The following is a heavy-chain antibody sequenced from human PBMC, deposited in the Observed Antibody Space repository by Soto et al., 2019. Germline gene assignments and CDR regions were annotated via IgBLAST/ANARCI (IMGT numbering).Heavy chain of an antibody. CDR3: VRSREGYNLVADY. D-gene: IGHD5-12*01. Sequence: EAQLVESGGGLVQPGGSLRLSCAASGFTFSGYWMHWVRQAPERGLVWVSRINGDGTTTHYADSVKGRFTISRDNAKNTLYLPMNSLRAEDTAVYSCVRSREGYNLVADYWGQGTLVTVSS. V-gene: IGHV3-74*01. CDR1: GFTFSGYW. J-gene: IGHJ4*02. CDR2: INGDGTTT.